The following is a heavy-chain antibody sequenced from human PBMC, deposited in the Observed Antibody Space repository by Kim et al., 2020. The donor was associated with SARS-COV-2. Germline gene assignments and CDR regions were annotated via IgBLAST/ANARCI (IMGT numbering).Heavy chain of an antibody. D-gene: IGHD6-13*01. CDR1: GFTFSSYA. CDR3: ARDQVGPYSAAAGLHDY. V-gene: IGHV3-30*04. CDR2: ISYDGSNK. J-gene: IGHJ4*02. Sequence: GGSLRLSCAASGFTFSSYAMHWVRQAPGKGLDWVAVISYDGSNKYYADSVKGRFTISRDNSKNTLYLQMNSLRAEDTAVYYCARDQVGPYSAAAGLHDYWGQGTLVTVSS.